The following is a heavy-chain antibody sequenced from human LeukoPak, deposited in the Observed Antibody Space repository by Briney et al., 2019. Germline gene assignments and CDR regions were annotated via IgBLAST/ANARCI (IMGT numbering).Heavy chain of an antibody. CDR1: GFTFGSHA. J-gene: IGHJ4*02. V-gene: IGHV3-23*01. D-gene: IGHD5-18*01. CDR2: IFGSGGSP. CDR3: GKTTVGYSSGQKPAWPVDY. Sequence: GGSLRLSCEASGFTFGSHAMYWVRQAPGKGLEWVAGIFGSGGSPHYADPVKGRFTNYRDNSRTTVYLQINSLRAEDTAVYYCGKTTVGYSSGQKPAWPVDYWGQGTLATVSS.